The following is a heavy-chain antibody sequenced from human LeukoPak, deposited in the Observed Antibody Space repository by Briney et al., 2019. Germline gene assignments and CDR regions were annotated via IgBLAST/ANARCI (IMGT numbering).Heavy chain of an antibody. V-gene: IGHV4-4*07. J-gene: IGHJ5*02. CDR3: ARAPYGSGANWFDP. CDR1: GGSISTYY. CDR2: IYPSGRT. D-gene: IGHD3-10*01. Sequence: SETLSLTCTVSGGSISTYYWSWIRQPAGKGLEWIGRIYPSGRTNYNPSLKSRVTMSADTSKNQFSLKLSSVTAADTAVYYCARAPYGSGANWFDPRGQGTLVAVS.